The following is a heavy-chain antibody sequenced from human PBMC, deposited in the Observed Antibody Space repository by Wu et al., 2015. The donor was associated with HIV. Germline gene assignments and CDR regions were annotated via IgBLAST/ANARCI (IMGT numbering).Heavy chain of an antibody. CDR2: ISAYNGNT. CDR3: ASTRNYYYGSGSPDAFDI. CDR1: GYTFTSYG. V-gene: IGHV1-18*01. D-gene: IGHD3-10*01. J-gene: IGHJ3*02. Sequence: QVQLVQSGAEVKKPGASVKVSCKASGYTFTSYGISWVRQAPGQGLEWMGWISAYNGNTNYAQKLQGRVTMTTDTSTSTAYMELRSLRSDDTAVYYCASTRNYYYGSGSPDAFDIWGQGTMVTVSS.